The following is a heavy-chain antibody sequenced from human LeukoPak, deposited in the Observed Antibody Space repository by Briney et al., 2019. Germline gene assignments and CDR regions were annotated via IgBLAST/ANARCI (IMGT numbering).Heavy chain of an antibody. CDR3: ARQSERWELLIRD. V-gene: IGHV1-18*01. D-gene: IGHD1-26*01. CDR1: GYTFTGYG. CDR2: ISGYDGNT. Sequence: GASVKVSCKASGYTFTGYGISWVRQAPGQGLEWMGWISGYDGNTNYAQKLQGRVTMSTDTSASTAYMELRSLRSDDTAVYYCARQSERWELLIRDWGQGTLVTVSS. J-gene: IGHJ4*02.